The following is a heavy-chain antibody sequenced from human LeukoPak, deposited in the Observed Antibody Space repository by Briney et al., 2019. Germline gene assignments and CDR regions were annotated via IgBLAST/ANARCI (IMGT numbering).Heavy chain of an antibody. D-gene: IGHD3-10*01. CDR2: IIPILGIA. Sequence: ASVKVSFTASGGTFSSYAISWVRQAPGQGLEWMGRIIPILGIANYAQKFQGRVTITADKSTSTAYMELSSLRSEDTAVYYCARASVRGVYFDYWGQGTLVTVSS. J-gene: IGHJ4*02. CDR3: ARASVRGVYFDY. V-gene: IGHV1-69*04. CDR1: GGTFSSYA.